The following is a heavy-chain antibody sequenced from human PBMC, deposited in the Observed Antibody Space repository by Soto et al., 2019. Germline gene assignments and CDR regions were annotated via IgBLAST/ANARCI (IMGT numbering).Heavy chain of an antibody. J-gene: IGHJ6*02. Sequence: LATRSLACSVCGGSIRRGGYYWSWIRQPPGEGLEWIGEINHSGSTNYNPSLKSRVTISVETSKNQFSLKLSSVTAADTAVYGRGEVIKEKACYYYCTDVGGLGATVTVSS. V-gene: IGHV4-34*01. CDR2: INHSGST. CDR1: GGSIRRGGYY. D-gene: IGHD4-4*01. CDR3: GEVIKEKACYYYCTDV.